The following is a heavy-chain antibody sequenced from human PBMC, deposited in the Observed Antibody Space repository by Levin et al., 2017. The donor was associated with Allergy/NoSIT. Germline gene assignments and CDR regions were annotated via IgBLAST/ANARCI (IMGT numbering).Heavy chain of an antibody. V-gene: IGHV4-59*01. D-gene: IGHD1-26*01. CDR1: GGSINSYY. J-gene: IGHJ4*02. CDR2: IYYSGNT. Sequence: SETLSLTCTVSGGSINSYYWSWIRQPPGKGLEWIGYIYYSGNTNYNPSLKRRVTISVDTSKNQFSLYLSSVTAADTAMYYCAREWVGLYSGSYSRGWYFDYWGQGTLVTVSS. CDR3: AREWVGLYSGSYSRGWYFDY.